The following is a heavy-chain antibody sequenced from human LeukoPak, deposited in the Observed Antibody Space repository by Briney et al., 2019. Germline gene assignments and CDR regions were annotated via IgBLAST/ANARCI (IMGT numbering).Heavy chain of an antibody. CDR2: ISSSGSTI. CDR1: GFTFSSYE. D-gene: IGHD3-10*01. Sequence: GGSLRLSCAVSGFTFSSYEMNWVRQAPGKGLEWVSYISSSGSTIYYADSVKGRFTISRDNAKNSLYLQMNSLSAEDTAVYYCAKERNYYGSGSSTDFDFWGQGTLVTVSS. CDR3: AKERNYYGSGSSTDFDF. J-gene: IGHJ4*02. V-gene: IGHV3-48*03.